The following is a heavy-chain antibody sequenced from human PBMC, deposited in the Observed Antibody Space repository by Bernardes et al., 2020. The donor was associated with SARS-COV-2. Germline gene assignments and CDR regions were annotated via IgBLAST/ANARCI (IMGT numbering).Heavy chain of an antibody. CDR3: ARGGSSSLYYFDF. D-gene: IGHD6-6*01. Sequence: GGSLRLSCAASGFTFNNYWMHWVRQAPGKGLVWVSHISGDGSSASYADSVKGRFTISRDNADKTLYLQMNSLRAEDTAVYYCARGGSSSLYYFDFWGQGTLVTVSS. CDR1: GFTFNNYW. CDR2: ISGDGSSA. J-gene: IGHJ4*02. V-gene: IGHV3-74*01.